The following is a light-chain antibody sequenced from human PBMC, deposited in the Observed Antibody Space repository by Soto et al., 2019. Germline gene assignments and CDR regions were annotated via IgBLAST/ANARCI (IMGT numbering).Light chain of an antibody. CDR1: QSVSSSY. CDR2: DAS. Sequence: EIVLTQSPGTLSLSPGERAPLSCRASQSVSSSYLAWYQQKPGQAPRLLIYDASRATGIPDRFSASGSGTDFTLTITRLEPEDFAVYYCQHYGTSALFGPGTKVEI. V-gene: IGKV3-20*01. J-gene: IGKJ3*01. CDR3: QHYGTSAL.